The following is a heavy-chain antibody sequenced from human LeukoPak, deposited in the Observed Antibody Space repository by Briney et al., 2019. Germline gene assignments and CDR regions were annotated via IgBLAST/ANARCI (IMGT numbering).Heavy chain of an antibody. CDR2: IDPSGSYT. J-gene: IGHJ4*02. Sequence: GESLKISCEASGYSFANYWISWVRQMPGKALEWMGSIDPSGSYTNYSPSFQGHVTISADRSVSTTYLQWSSLEASDTAMYYCARRKYSSSWYVDYWGQGTLVTVSS. D-gene: IGHD6-13*01. CDR1: GYSFANYW. CDR3: ARRKYSSSWYVDY. V-gene: IGHV5-10-1*01.